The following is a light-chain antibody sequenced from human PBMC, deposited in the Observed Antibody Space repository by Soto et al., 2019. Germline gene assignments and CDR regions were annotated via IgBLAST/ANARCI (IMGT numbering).Light chain of an antibody. Sequence: DIQMTQSPSTLSASVGDSVTITCRASERISSWLAWYQQKPGKAPKLLIYDASTLESGVPSRFSGSGFGTEFTLTISRLQPDDFAVYYCQQYGSSGTFGQGTKVDIK. V-gene: IGKV1-5*01. J-gene: IGKJ1*01. CDR1: ERISSW. CDR2: DAS. CDR3: QQYGSSGT.